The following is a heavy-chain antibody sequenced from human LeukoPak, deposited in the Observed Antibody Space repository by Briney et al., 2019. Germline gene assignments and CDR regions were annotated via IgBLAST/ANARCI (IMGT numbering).Heavy chain of an antibody. J-gene: IGHJ5*02. CDR1: GGTFSSYA. CDR3: ARDHYDYVWGSYRFDP. Sequence: SVKVSCKASGGTFSSYAISWVRQAPGQGLEWMGGIIPIFGTANYAQKFQGRVTITADKSTSTAYMELSSLRSGDTAVYYCARDHYDYVWGSYRFDPWGQGTLVTVSS. D-gene: IGHD3-16*02. V-gene: IGHV1-69*06. CDR2: IIPIFGTA.